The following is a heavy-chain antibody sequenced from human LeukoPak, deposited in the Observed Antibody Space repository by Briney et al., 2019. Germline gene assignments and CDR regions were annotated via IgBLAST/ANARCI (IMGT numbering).Heavy chain of an antibody. CDR1: GFAFSNYG. J-gene: IGHJ6*03. Sequence: PGGSLRLSCAASGFAFSNYGMHWVRQAPGKGLDWVAFIHYDGNTKYYADSVKGRFTISRDNSKNTLYLQMNTLRAEDTALYYCARGPSSYGYSHYYYYMDVWGKGTTVTVSS. CDR3: ARGPSSYGYSHYYYYMDV. D-gene: IGHD5-18*01. CDR2: IHYDGNTK. V-gene: IGHV3-30*02.